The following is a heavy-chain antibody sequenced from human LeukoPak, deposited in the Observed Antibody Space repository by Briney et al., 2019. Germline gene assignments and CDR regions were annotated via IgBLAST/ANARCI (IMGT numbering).Heavy chain of an antibody. J-gene: IGHJ5*02. CDR1: GGSISSYY. Sequence: SETLSLTCTVSGGSISSYYWSWIRQPAGKGLEWIGRIYTSGSTNYNPSLKSRVTMSVDTSKNQFSLKLSSVTAADTAVYYCARVMRFLEYGGRRGYNRFDPWGQGTLVTVSS. CDR3: ARVMRFLEYGGRRGYNRFDP. D-gene: IGHD3-3*01. V-gene: IGHV4-4*07. CDR2: IYTSGST.